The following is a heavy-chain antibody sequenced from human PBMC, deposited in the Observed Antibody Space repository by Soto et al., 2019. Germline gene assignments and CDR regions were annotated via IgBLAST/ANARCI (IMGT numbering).Heavy chain of an antibody. CDR2: IYYSGST. CDR1: GGSISSYY. Sequence: PSETLSLTCTVSGGSISSYYWSWIRQPPGKGLEWIGYIYYSGSTNYNPSLKSRVTISVDTSKNQFSLKLSSVTAADTAVYYCATYTDYFDYWGQGNLVTVSS. J-gene: IGHJ4*02. V-gene: IGHV4-59*08. D-gene: IGHD4-4*01. CDR3: ATYTDYFDY.